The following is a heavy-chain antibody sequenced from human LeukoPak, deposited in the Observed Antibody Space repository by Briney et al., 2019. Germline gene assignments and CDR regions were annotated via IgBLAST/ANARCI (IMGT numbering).Heavy chain of an antibody. V-gene: IGHV4-31*03. CDR1: GGSISSGGYY. Sequence: SPSETLSLTCTVSGGSISSGGYYWSWIRQHPGKGLEWIGYIYYSGSTYYNPSLKSRVTISVDTSKNQFSLKLSSVTAADTAVYYCAREREDYFDYWGQGILVTVSS. D-gene: IGHD1-26*01. CDR3: AREREDYFDY. CDR2: IYYSGST. J-gene: IGHJ4*02.